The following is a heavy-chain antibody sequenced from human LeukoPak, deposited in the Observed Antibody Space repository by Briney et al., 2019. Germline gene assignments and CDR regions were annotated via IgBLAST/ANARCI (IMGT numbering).Heavy chain of an antibody. V-gene: IGHV3-7*01. CDR2: INKDGGEK. CDR3: ARGGWTTGIDY. Sequence: GGSLRLSCAASGFTFSSYWMSWVRQAPGKGLEWVANINKDGGEKYYVDSVKGRFTISRDNAKNSLYLQMNSLRAEDTAVYYCARGGWTTGIDYWGQGTLVTVSS. CDR1: GFTFSSYW. J-gene: IGHJ4*02. D-gene: IGHD4-17*01.